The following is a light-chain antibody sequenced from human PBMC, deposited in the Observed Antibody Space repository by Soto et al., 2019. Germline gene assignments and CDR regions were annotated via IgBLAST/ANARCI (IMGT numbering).Light chain of an antibody. Sequence: DIQMTQSPSYVSASVGDRVTITCRASQSIRNCLNWDQQKAGEAPKFLIYDATSLQSGVPSRFSGSGSGTDFTLTISSLQPEDFATYYCQQGYSDFRTFGPGTKVD. CDR2: DAT. CDR3: QQGYSDFRT. CDR1: QSIRNC. J-gene: IGKJ3*01. V-gene: IGKV1-39*01.